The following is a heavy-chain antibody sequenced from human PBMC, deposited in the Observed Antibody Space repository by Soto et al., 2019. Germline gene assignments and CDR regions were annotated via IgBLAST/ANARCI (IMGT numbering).Heavy chain of an antibody. J-gene: IGHJ6*02. CDR3: AKARVVAATGYYYGMDV. D-gene: IGHD2-15*01. CDR1: GFSFDDYA. V-gene: IGHV3-9*01. CDR2: ISWNSGSI. Sequence: DVQVVESGGGLVQPGRSLRLSCAASGFSFDDYAMHWVRQAPGKGLEWVSGISWNSGSIGYADSVKGRFTISRDNAKNSLYLQMNSLRAEDTALYYCAKARVVAATGYYYGMDVWGQGTTVTVSS.